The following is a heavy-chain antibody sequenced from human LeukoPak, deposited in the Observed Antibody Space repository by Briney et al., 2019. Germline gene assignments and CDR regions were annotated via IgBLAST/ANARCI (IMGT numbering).Heavy chain of an antibody. Sequence: GRSLRLSCGASGFTFSSYGMQWVRQARGKGLEWGAVISYDGSNKYYADYVKGRFTISRDNSKNTLYLRMNSLRAEDTAVYYCARDIGDYWGQGTLVTVS. CDR2: ISYDGSNK. J-gene: IGHJ4*02. V-gene: IGHV3-30*03. CDR1: GFTFSSYG. CDR3: ARDIGDY. D-gene: IGHD1-26*01.